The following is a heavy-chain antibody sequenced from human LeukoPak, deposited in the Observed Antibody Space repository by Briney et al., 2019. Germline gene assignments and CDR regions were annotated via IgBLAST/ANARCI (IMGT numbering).Heavy chain of an antibody. J-gene: IGHJ3*02. Sequence: PGGSLRLSCVASGFIFSHYGMHWVRQAPGKGLEYVSTISSNGVSTHYADSVKGRFTISRDNSKNTLCLQMSSLRAEDTAVYYCVRDLDDYVPPDVFDIWGQGTMVTVSS. CDR3: VRDLDDYVPPDVFDI. D-gene: IGHD4/OR15-4a*01. V-gene: IGHV3-64D*06. CDR2: ISSNGVST. CDR1: GFIFSHYG.